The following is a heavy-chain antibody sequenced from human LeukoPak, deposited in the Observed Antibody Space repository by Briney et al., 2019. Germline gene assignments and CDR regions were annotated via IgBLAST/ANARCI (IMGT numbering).Heavy chain of an antibody. D-gene: IGHD1-14*01. CDR1: GFIFKEFA. J-gene: IGHJ6*02. CDR2: IGSSGATT. V-gene: IGHV3-23*01. Sequence: GGSLSLSCGASGFIFKEFAMSGLRQAPGKGREWGGGIGSSGATTFYAVSVKGRCSLSRDNSKNTVYLEMNSLRGEDRAVFYCAKVSIRPLSKPTPVALYYSTDAGGEGITVMVS. CDR3: AKVSIRPLSKPTPVALYYSTDA.